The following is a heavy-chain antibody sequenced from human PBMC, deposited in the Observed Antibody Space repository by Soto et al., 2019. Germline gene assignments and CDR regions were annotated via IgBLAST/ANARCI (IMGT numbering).Heavy chain of an antibody. CDR1: GLTFTNYG. Sequence: QVQLVESGGGVVQPGRSLRLSCVASGLTFTNYGFHWVRQAPGKGLEWVAVLWYDGSKAYYADSVKGRFTFSRDNSKNTLYLQMNSLRAEDTAVYYCAGDECTNGVCYLDYWGQGALVTVSS. CDR2: LWYDGSKA. V-gene: IGHV3-33*01. D-gene: IGHD2-8*01. J-gene: IGHJ4*02. CDR3: AGDECTNGVCYLDY.